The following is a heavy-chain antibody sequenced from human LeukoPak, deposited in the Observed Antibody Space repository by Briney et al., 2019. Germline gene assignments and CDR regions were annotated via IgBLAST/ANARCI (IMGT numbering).Heavy chain of an antibody. CDR3: ARSRGRKVTPFDY. J-gene: IGHJ4*02. D-gene: IGHD3-10*01. Sequence: PSETLFLTCTVSGGSISSYYWSWIRQPPGKGLEWIGSIYYSGSTYYNPSLKSRVTISVDTSKNQFSLKLSSVTAADTAVYYCARSRGRKVTPFDYWGQGILVTVSS. V-gene: IGHV4-59*05. CDR1: GGSISSYY. CDR2: IYYSGST.